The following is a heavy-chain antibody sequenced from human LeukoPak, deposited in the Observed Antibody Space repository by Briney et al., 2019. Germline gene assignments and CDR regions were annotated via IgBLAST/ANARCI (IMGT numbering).Heavy chain of an antibody. Sequence: PSETLSLTCAVYGGSFSGYYWSWIRQPPGKGLEWIGEINHSGSTNYNPSLKSRVTISVDTSKNQFSLKLSSVTAADTAVYYCASNVAAALFDYWGQGTLVTVSS. CDR3: ASNVAAALFDY. V-gene: IGHV4-34*01. CDR1: GGSFSGYY. J-gene: IGHJ4*02. CDR2: INHSGST. D-gene: IGHD6-13*01.